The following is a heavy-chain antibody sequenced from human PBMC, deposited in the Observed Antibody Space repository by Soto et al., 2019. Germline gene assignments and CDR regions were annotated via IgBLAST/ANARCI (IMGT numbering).Heavy chain of an antibody. V-gene: IGHV2-70*04. D-gene: IGHD1-26*01. CDR1: GFSLSTSGMR. CDR2: IDWDDDK. CDR3: ARIGHMGGMDV. J-gene: IGHJ6*02. Sequence: SGPTLVNPTQTLTLTCTFSGFSLSTSGMRVSWIRQPPGKALEWLARIDWDDDKFYSTSLKTRLTISKDTSKNQVVLTMTNMDPVDTAKYYCARIGHMGGMDVWGQGTTVTVSS.